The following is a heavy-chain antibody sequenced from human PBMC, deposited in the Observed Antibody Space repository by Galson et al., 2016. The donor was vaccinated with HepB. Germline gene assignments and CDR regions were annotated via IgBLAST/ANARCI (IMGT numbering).Heavy chain of an antibody. CDR3: AREADQWEATHFDS. CDR1: GFTFSNYG. Sequence: SLRLSCAASGFTFSNYGIHWVRQAPGKGLEWVAFISYDGSDKFYADSVKGRFTISRDNSQDTLFLQMNSLRAEDTAVYYCAREADQWEATHFDSWGQGTLVTVSS. J-gene: IGHJ4*02. D-gene: IGHD1-26*01. V-gene: IGHV3-30*03. CDR2: ISYDGSDK.